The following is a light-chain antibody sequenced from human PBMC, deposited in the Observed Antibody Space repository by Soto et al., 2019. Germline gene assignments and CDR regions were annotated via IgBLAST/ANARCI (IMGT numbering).Light chain of an antibody. V-gene: IGKV4-1*01. CDR2: WAS. Sequence: DIVLTQSPDSLAVSLGERATINCKSSQSVLYSSNNKNYLAWYQQKPGQPPKLLIYWASTRESGVPDRFSGSASGTDSTLTISSLQDEDVALYSCQQYYSTPRTFGQGPKAEIK. CDR3: QQYYSTPRT. CDR1: QSVLYSSNNKNY. J-gene: IGKJ1*01.